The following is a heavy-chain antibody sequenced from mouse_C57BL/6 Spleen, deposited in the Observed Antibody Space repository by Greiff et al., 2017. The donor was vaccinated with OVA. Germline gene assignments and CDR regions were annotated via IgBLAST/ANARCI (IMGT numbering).Heavy chain of an antibody. CDR1: GYTFTSYG. D-gene: IGHD1-1*01. CDR3: AGITTVVADAY. Sequence: QVQLQQSGAELARPGASVKLSCKASGYTFTSYGLSWVKQRTGQGLEWIGEIYPRSGNTYYNEKFKGKATLTADKSSSTAYMELRSLTSEDSAVYFCAGITTVVADAYWGQGTLVTVSA. V-gene: IGHV1-81*01. J-gene: IGHJ3*01. CDR2: IYPRSGNT.